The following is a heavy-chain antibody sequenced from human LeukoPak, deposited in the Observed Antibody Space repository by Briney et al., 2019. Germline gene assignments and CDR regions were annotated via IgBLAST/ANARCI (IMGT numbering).Heavy chain of an antibody. J-gene: IGHJ6*02. CDR2: INPSGGST. Sequence: ASVKVSCKASGYTFTSYYMHWVRQAPGQGLEWMGIINPSGGSTSYAQKFQGRVTMTRDTSTSTVYMGLSSLRSEDTAVYYCATRCSGSGYYYGMDVWGQGTTVTVSS. CDR3: ATRCSGSGYYYGMDV. V-gene: IGHV1-46*01. CDR1: GYTFTSYY. D-gene: IGHD1-26*01.